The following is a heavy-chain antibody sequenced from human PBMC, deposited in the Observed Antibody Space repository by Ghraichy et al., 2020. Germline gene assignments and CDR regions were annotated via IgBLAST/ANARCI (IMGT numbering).Heavy chain of an antibody. CDR1: GFTFSDYY. J-gene: IGHJ6*03. CDR3: ARGGYSSSMGYYYYMDV. D-gene: IGHD6-13*01. Sequence: GGSLRLSCAASGFTFSDYYMSWIRQAPGKGLEWVSYISSSSSYTNYADSVKGRFTISRDNAKNSLYLQMNSLRAEDTAVYYCARGGYSSSMGYYYYMDVWGKGTTVTVSS. V-gene: IGHV3-11*06. CDR2: ISSSSSYT.